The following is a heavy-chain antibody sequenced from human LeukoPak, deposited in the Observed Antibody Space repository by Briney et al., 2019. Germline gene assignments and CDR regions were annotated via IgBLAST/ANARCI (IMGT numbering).Heavy chain of an antibody. CDR3: ARDHYDSRGDYVVEY. Sequence: SETLTLTCSISGDSINSGGYYWNWIRQPPGKGLGWLGYIHSGGNAYFNPSVEGRSSISLDKSQNQFFLRLTSVTAADTAVYFCARDHYDSRGDYVVEYWGQGTLVTVSS. J-gene: IGHJ4*02. CDR2: IHSGGNA. D-gene: IGHD3-22*01. CDR1: GDSINSGGYY. V-gene: IGHV4-31*03.